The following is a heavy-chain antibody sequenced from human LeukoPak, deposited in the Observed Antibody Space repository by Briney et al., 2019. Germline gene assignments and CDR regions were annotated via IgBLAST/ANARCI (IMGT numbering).Heavy chain of an antibody. Sequence: PGGSLRLSCAASGFTFSSYSMNWVRQAPGKGLEWVSSISSSSSYIYYADSVKGRFTISRDNAKNSLYLQMNSLRAEDTAVYYCARDAEYEQTTYNGFDYWGQGTLVTVSS. CDR1: GFTFSSYS. CDR3: ARDAEYEQTTYNGFDY. J-gene: IGHJ4*02. V-gene: IGHV3-21*01. CDR2: ISSSSSYI. D-gene: IGHD1-1*01.